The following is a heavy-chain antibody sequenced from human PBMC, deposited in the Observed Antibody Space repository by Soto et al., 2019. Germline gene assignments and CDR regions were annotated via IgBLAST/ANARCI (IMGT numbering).Heavy chain of an antibody. CDR1: GFTFSTYA. CDR2: ISGSADAT. Sequence: EVQLLESGGGLVQTGGSLRLSCAASGFTFSTYAMRWVRQAPGKGLEGVSTISGSADATFYADAVKGRFAIFRDNARTMFYLQMNSLRAEDTAVYYCAKGGDVYCSPTSCLFHFDYWGPGTLATVSS. CDR3: AKGGDVYCSPTSCLFHFDY. J-gene: IGHJ4*02. D-gene: IGHD2-2*01. V-gene: IGHV3-23*01.